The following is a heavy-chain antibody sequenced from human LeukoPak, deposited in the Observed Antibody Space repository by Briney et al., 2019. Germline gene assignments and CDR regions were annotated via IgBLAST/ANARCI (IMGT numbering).Heavy chain of an antibody. V-gene: IGHV3-64*01. CDR3: KKDLPKYSSSWSDSS. CDR1: GFTFSSYA. CDR2: ISSNGGST. J-gene: IGHJ4*02. D-gene: IGHD6-13*01. Sequence: GGSLRLSCAASGFTFSSYAMHWVRQAPGKGLEYVSAISSNGGSTYYANSVKGRFTISRDNSKNTLYLQMGSLRAEDMAVYYCKKDLPKYSSSWSDSSWDQGTLVTVSS.